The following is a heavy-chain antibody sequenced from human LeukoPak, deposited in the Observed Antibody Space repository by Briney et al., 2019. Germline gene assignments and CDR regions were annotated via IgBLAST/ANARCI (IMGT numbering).Heavy chain of an antibody. J-gene: IGHJ4*02. CDR1: GFTFSSYA. Sequence: PGGSLRLSCAASGFTFSSYAMSWVRQAPGKGLEWVSAISGSGGCTYYADSVKGRFTISRDNSKNTLYLQMNSLRAEDTAVYYCAKSSYSSGWYILMGTTYDYWGQGTLVTVSS. CDR2: ISGSGGCT. CDR3: AKSSYSSGWYILMGTTYDY. D-gene: IGHD6-19*01. V-gene: IGHV3-23*01.